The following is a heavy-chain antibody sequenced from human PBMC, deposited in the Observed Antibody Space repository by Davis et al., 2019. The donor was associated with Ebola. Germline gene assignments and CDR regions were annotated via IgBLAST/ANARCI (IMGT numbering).Heavy chain of an antibody. CDR3: ATDQRYQLISNHYYYAMDV. V-gene: IGHV1-46*01. J-gene: IGHJ6*02. Sequence: ASVKVSCKASGYTFTSYYMHWVRQAPGQGLEWMGIINPSGGSNDYAQKFQGRVTMTRDTSTSTVYMELSSLRSEDTAVYYCATDQRYQLISNHYYYAMDVWGQGTTVTVSS. CDR1: GYTFTSYY. CDR2: INPSGGSN. D-gene: IGHD2-2*01.